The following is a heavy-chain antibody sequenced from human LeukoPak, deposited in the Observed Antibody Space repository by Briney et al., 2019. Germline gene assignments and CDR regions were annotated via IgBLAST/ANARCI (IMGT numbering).Heavy chain of an antibody. D-gene: IGHD3-9*01. Sequence: PGGSLRLSCVASGFTVSSNYMSWVRQAPGKGLEWVSAISGSGGSTYYADSVKGRFTISRDNSKNTLYLQMNSLRAEDTAVYYCAKDSRPYYDILTGYYSYWGQGTLVTVSS. V-gene: IGHV3-23*01. J-gene: IGHJ4*02. CDR1: GFTVSSNY. CDR3: AKDSRPYYDILTGYYSY. CDR2: ISGSGGST.